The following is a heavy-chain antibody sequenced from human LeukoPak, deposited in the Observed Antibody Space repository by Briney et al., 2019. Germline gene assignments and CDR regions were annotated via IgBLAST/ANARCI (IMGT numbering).Heavy chain of an antibody. CDR2: IRYDGSNK. J-gene: IGHJ1*01. Sequence: GGSLRLSCAASGFTFSRYGMHWVRQAPGKGLEWVTFIRYDGSNKYYADSVKGRFTISRDNSKNTLYLQMNSLRAEDTAVYYCARGGKIAVVGTRSPQYFHHWGQGTLVTVSS. D-gene: IGHD6-19*01. CDR1: GFTFSRYG. V-gene: IGHV3-30*02. CDR3: ARGGKIAVVGTRSPQYFHH.